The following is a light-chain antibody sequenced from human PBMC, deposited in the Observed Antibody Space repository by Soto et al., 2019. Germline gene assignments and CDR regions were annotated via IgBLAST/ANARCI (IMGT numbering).Light chain of an antibody. J-gene: IGKJ5*01. CDR1: QSVSSSY. CDR3: QQYMNWPT. V-gene: IGKV3-15*01. Sequence: EIVLTQSPGTLSLSPGERATLSCRASQSVSSSYLAWYQQKPGQPPRLLIFGASTRVTGIPARFSGSGSGTEFSLTISSLQSEDFAVYYCQQYMNWPTFGQGTRLEIK. CDR2: GAS.